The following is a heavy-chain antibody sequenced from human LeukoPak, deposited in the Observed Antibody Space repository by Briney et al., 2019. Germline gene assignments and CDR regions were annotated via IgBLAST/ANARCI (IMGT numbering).Heavy chain of an antibody. D-gene: IGHD2-15*01. Sequence: ASVKVSCKASGYTFTSYDIDWVRQATGQGLEWMGWINPNSGNTGYAQNFQGRVTITRNTSISTAYMELSSLRSEDTAVYYCARGDCSGGSCYSGYYYGMDVWGQGTTVTVSS. CDR1: GYTFTSYD. J-gene: IGHJ6*02. CDR2: INPNSGNT. V-gene: IGHV1-8*03. CDR3: ARGDCSGGSCYSGYYYGMDV.